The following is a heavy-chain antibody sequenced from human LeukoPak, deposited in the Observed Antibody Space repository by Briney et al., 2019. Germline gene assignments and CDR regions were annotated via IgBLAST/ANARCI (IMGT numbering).Heavy chain of an antibody. J-gene: IGHJ4*02. Sequence: SQTLSLTCTVSGGSISSGSYYWSWIRQPAGKGLEWIGRIYTSGSTNYNPSLKSRVTISVDTSKNRFSLKLSSVTAADTAVYYCATTKPRRFGIFDYWGQGTLVTVSS. CDR1: GGSISSGSYY. D-gene: IGHD3-10*01. V-gene: IGHV4-61*02. CDR3: ATTKPRRFGIFDY. CDR2: IYTSGST.